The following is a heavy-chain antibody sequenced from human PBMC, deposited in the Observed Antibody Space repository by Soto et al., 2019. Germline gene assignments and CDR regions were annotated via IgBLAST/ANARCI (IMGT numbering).Heavy chain of an antibody. V-gene: IGHV4-39*02. D-gene: IGHD2-15*01. CDR1: GGSISSSSYY. J-gene: IGHJ4*02. CDR3: ARERGYCSSGSCPVDY. Sequence: QLQLQESGPGLVKPSETLSLTCTVSGGSISSSSYYWGWIRQPPGKGLEWIGSIYYSGSTYYNPSLQSRVTISIDTSKNQFSLKLSSVTAADTAVYYCARERGYCSSGSCPVDYWGQGTLVTVSS. CDR2: IYYSGST.